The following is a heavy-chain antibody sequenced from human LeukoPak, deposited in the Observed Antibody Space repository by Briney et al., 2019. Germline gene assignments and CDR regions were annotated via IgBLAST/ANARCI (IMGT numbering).Heavy chain of an antibody. CDR2: INSDGINT. V-gene: IGHV3-74*01. CDR1: GFTFSNYW. CDR3: ARDLGQYYDTSDNWFDP. D-gene: IGHD3-22*01. Sequence: GGSLRHSCAASGFTFSNYWMHWVRQAPGKGLVWVSRINSDGINTSYADSVKGRFTISRDNAKNTLNLQMNSLRAEDTAVYYCARDLGQYYDTSDNWFDPWGQGTLVIVSS. J-gene: IGHJ5*02.